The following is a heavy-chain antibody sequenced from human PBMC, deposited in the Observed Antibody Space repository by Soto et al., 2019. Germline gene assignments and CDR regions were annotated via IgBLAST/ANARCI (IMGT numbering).Heavy chain of an antibody. J-gene: IGHJ6*02. Sequence: AFETLRVRMSVSGGSSRGYGGSWIRQPPGNGLEWIGYISYSGNTTYNPSLKSRVNISLDTTKHQFSLNLRSVTAADSAVYYCASDASMLRGLMTTKLCNRDVSYAFDVWRQGTAVTVSS. D-gene: IGHD3-10*01. V-gene: IGHV4-59*01. CDR1: GGSSRGYG. CDR3: ASDASMLRGLMTTKLCNRDVSYAFDV. CDR2: ISYSGNT.